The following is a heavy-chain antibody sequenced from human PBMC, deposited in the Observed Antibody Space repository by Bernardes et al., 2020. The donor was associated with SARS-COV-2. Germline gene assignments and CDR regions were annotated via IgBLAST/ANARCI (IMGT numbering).Heavy chain of an antibody. V-gene: IGHV3-33*01. Sequence: RRSLRLSCAASGSTFSSYGMHWVRQAPGKGLEWVAVIWYDGSNKYYADSVTGRFTISRDQSKNTLYLQMNSLRAEDTAVYYCARDATYYDSSGYYYPSYYYYGMDVWGQGTTVTVSS. D-gene: IGHD3-22*01. CDR2: IWYDGSNK. J-gene: IGHJ6*02. CDR1: GSTFSSYG. CDR3: ARDATYYDSSGYYYPSYYYYGMDV.